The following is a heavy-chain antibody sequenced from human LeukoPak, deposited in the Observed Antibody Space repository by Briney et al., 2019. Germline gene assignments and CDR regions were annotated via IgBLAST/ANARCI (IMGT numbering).Heavy chain of an antibody. V-gene: IGHV3-74*01. D-gene: IGHD6-6*01. CDR2: INSDGSST. Sequence: PGGSLRLSCAASGFTFSTYWMHWVRQAPGKGLVWVSRINSDGSSTIYADSVKGRFTISRDNAKSTLYLQMNSLRADDTAVYYCARGGVYSTSAVDYWGQGTLVTVSS. CDR3: ARGGVYSTSAVDY. J-gene: IGHJ4*02. CDR1: GFTFSTYW.